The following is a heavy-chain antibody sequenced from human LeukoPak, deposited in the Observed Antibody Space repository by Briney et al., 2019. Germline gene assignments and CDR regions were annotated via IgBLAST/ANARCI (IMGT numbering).Heavy chain of an antibody. CDR3: ARDLSGSNGGDY. CDR2: ITSDGSST. J-gene: IGHJ4*02. Sequence: GGSLRLSCAASGFTFSSYWMHWVRQAPGKGLVWVSRITSDGSSTSYADSVKGRFTISRDNAKNTLYLQMNSLRAEDTAVYYCARDLSGSNGGDYWGQGTLVTVSS. V-gene: IGHV3-74*01. D-gene: IGHD4-23*01. CDR1: GFTFSSYW.